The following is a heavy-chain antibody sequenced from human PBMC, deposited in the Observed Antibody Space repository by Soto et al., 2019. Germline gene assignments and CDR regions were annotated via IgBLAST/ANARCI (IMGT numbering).Heavy chain of an antibody. CDR2: IYHSGST. J-gene: IGHJ4*02. CDR1: GGSISSGGYS. V-gene: IGHV4-30-2*01. Sequence: SETLSLTCAVSGGSISSGGYSWSWIRQPPGKGLEWIGYIYHSGSTYYNPSLKSRVTISVDRSKNQFSLKLSSVTAADTAVYYCARRGQFLEWFIFDYWGQGTLVTVSS. CDR3: ARRGQFLEWFIFDY. D-gene: IGHD3-3*01.